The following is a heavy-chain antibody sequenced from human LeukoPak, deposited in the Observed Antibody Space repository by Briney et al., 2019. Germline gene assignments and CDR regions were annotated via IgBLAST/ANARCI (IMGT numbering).Heavy chain of an antibody. CDR1: GFTFSSYA. CDR2: ISGSGGST. CDR3: AKTLIDYGDYLLYYFDY. D-gene: IGHD4-17*01. V-gene: IGHV3-23*01. Sequence: GGSLRLSCAASGFTFSSYAMSWVRQAPGKGLEWVSDISGSGGSTYYADSVKGRFTISRDNSKNTLYLQMNSLRAEDTAVYYCAKTLIDYGDYLLYYFDYWGQGTLVTVSS. J-gene: IGHJ4*02.